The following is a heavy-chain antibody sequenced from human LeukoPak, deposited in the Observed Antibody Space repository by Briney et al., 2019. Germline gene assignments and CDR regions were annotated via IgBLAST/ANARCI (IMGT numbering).Heavy chain of an antibody. J-gene: IGHJ3*02. CDR2: IYSGGTT. CDR1: GFTVSSNY. CDR3: ARETRDDAVDM. D-gene: IGHD1-7*01. Sequence: GGSLRLSCAASGFTVSSNYVSWVRQAPGKGLEWVSVIYSGGTTYYADSVKGRFTISRDNSKERMYFQMNSLRAEDTAVNYCARETRDDAVDMWGQGRIVTVSS. V-gene: IGHV3-66*01.